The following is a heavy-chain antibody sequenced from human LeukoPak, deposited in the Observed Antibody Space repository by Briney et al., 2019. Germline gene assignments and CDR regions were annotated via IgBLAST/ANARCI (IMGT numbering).Heavy chain of an antibody. D-gene: IGHD3-22*01. CDR2: INWNGGST. V-gene: IGHV3-20*04. Sequence: GGSLRLSCAASGFTFDDYGMSWVRQAPGKGPEWVSGINWNGGSTGYADSVKGRFTISRDNAKNSLYLQMNSLRAEDTALYYCASYDSSGYEHPYWGQGTLVTVSS. CDR1: GFTFDDYG. CDR3: ASYDSSGYEHPY. J-gene: IGHJ4*02.